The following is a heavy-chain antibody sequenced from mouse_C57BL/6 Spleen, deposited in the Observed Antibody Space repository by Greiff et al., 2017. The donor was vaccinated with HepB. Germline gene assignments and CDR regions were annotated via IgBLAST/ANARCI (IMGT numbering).Heavy chain of an antibody. CDR1: GFTFTDYY. D-gene: IGHD1-1*01. J-gene: IGHJ1*03. Sequence: EVMLVESGGGLVQPGGSLSLSCAASGFTFTDYYMSWVRQPPGKALEWLGFIRNKANGYTTEYSASVKGRFTISRDNSQSILYLQKNALRAEDSATYYCARCPYYFGRSCWYFDVWGTGTTVTVSS. CDR3: ARCPYYFGRSCWYFDV. CDR2: IRNKANGYTT. V-gene: IGHV7-3*01.